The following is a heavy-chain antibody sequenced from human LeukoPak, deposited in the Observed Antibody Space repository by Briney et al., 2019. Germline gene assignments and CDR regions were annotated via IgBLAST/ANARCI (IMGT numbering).Heavy chain of an antibody. CDR1: GFTFSSYA. CDR3: ARGRGDLHFDY. D-gene: IGHD2-21*02. V-gene: IGHV3-30*04. J-gene: IGHJ4*02. Sequence: GGSLRLSCAASGFTFSSYAMHWVRQAPGKGLEWVAVISYDGSNKYYADSVKGRFTISRDNAKNSLYLQMNSLRAEDTAVYYCARGRGDLHFDYWGQGTLVTVSS. CDR2: ISYDGSNK.